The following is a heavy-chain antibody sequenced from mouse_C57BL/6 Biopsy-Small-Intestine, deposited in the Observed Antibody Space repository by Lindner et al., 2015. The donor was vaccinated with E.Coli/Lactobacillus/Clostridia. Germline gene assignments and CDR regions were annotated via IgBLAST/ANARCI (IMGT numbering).Heavy chain of an antibody. V-gene: IGHV1-39*01. CDR1: GYSFTGYN. J-gene: IGHJ1*01. CDR2: ISPYSGST. D-gene: IGHD2-5*01. CDR3: ARGGSYSNYRYFDV. Sequence: VQLQESGAELVKPGASVKISCKASGYSFTGYNMNWVKQSHGKSLEWIGNISPYSGSTSYNQKFKVKATLTVDKSSSTAYMQLNSLTSEDSAVYYCARGGSYSNYRYFDVWGAGTTVTVSS.